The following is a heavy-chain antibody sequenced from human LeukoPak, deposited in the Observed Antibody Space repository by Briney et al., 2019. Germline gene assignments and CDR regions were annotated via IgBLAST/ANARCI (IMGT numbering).Heavy chain of an antibody. Sequence: PGGSLRLSCVGSGFAFGVHAMSWVRQAPGKGPEWVATIGSGADLFYAESVKGRFTISRDDPRNTVWLQMNSLRAEDTALYFCGKDPNGDYVGAFDFWGPGTMVTVSS. D-gene: IGHD4-17*01. CDR2: IGSGADL. CDR3: GKDPNGDYVGAFDF. CDR1: GFAFGVHA. V-gene: IGHV3-23*01. J-gene: IGHJ3*01.